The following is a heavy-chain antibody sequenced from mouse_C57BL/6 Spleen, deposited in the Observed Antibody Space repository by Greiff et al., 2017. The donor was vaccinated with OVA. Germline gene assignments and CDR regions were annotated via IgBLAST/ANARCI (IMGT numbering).Heavy chain of an antibody. Sequence: EVQLVESGGDLVKPGGSLKLSCAASGFTFSSYGMSWVRQTPDKRLEWVATISSGGSYTYYPDSVKGRFTISRDNAKNTLYLQMSSLKSEDTAMYYGASHYGSSYDWYFDVWGTGTTVTVSS. D-gene: IGHD1-1*01. CDR3: ASHYGSSYDWYFDV. J-gene: IGHJ1*03. V-gene: IGHV5-6*01. CDR1: GFTFSSYG. CDR2: ISSGGSYT.